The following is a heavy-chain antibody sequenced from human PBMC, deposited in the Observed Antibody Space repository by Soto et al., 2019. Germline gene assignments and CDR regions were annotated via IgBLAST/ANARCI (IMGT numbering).Heavy chain of an antibody. J-gene: IGHJ1*01. Sequence: EVQLVESGGVVVQPGGSLRLSCAASGFTFDDYTMHWVRQAPGKGLEWVSLISWDGGSTYYADSVKGRFTISRDNSKNPLYLQMNSLRTEDTALYYCAKDKAVAGTEYFQHWGQGTLVTVSS. CDR2: ISWDGGST. CDR3: AKDKAVAGTEYFQH. V-gene: IGHV3-43*01. D-gene: IGHD6-19*01. CDR1: GFTFDDYT.